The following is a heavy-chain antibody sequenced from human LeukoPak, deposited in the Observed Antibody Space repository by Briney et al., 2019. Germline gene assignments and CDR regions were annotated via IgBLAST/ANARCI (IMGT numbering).Heavy chain of an antibody. CDR2: ISSSGTTI. V-gene: IGHV3-48*01. D-gene: IGHD3-10*01. J-gene: IGHJ4*02. CDR1: GFIFSRYN. CDR3: AKGRRFGELHVGEFFDY. Sequence: GGSLRLSCAASGFIFSRYNMNWVRQAPGKGLEWVSYISSSGTTIYYADSVKGRFTISRDNSKNTLYLQMNSLRAEDTAVYYCAKGRRFGELHVGEFFDYWGQGTLVTVSS.